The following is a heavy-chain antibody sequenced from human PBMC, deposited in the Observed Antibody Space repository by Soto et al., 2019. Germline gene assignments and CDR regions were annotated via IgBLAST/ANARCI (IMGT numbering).Heavy chain of an antibody. V-gene: IGHV1-18*01. CDR3: ARENGSGSHLIPGNWVDP. D-gene: IGHD3-10*01. CDR1: GYTFTSYG. Sequence: QVPLVQSGAEVKKPGASVKVSCKASGYTFTSYGISWVRQAPGQGLEWMGWISAYNGNTNYAQKLQGRVTMTTDTSTSTAYMELRSLRSDDTAVYYCARENGSGSHLIPGNWVDPWGQGTLVTAST. J-gene: IGHJ5*02. CDR2: ISAYNGNT.